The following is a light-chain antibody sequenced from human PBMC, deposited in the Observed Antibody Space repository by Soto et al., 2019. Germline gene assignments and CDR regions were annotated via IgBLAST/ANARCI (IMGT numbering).Light chain of an antibody. CDR1: SSDVGGYNY. CDR3: SSYTGSTYV. V-gene: IGLV2-14*01. Sequence: QSALTQPASVSGSPGQSITISCTGTSSDVGGYNYVSWYQQYPGKVPKVMIYEVSNRPSGVSIRFSGSKSGNTASLTISGVQAEDEADYYCSSYTGSTYVFGTGTKVTVL. CDR2: EVS. J-gene: IGLJ1*01.